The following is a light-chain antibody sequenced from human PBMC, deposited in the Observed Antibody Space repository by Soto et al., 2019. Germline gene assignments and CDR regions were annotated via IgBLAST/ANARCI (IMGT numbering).Light chain of an antibody. CDR3: QQTHAVPLT. CDR2: GAS. Sequence: DVQMTQSPSSLSASVGDTVTIACRASQPIANYLNWYQQKPDEVPKVLIFGASSLRSGVPSRFSGSGYGTDFTLTISNLHPDDIATYYCQQTHAVPLTFGQGTR. J-gene: IGKJ5*01. V-gene: IGKV1-39*01. CDR1: QPIANY.